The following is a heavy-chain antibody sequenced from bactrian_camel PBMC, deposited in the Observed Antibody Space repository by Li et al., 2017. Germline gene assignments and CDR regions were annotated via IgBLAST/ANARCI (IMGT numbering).Heavy chain of an antibody. CDR1: GFSFSRYH. CDR3: ALGSGRFNYPYAFPY. D-gene: IGHD5*01. J-gene: IGHJ4*01. V-gene: IGHV3S6*01. CDR2: IYTADGGEGST. Sequence: VQLVESGGGLVQPGGSLGLSCAASGFSFSRYHINWVRQAPGKGLECVCSIYTADGGEGSTNSVDSVKGRFTISRDNARNMLYLQMNGLKSEDTALYYCALGSGRFNYPYAFPYWGQGTQVTVS.